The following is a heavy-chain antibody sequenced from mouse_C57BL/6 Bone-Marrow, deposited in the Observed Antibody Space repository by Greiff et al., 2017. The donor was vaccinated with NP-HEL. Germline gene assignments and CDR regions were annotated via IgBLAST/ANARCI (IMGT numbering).Heavy chain of an antibody. V-gene: IGHV5-17*01. J-gene: IGHJ2*01. CDR2: ISSGSSTI. CDR3: ASEGRGYFDY. CDR1: GFTFSDYG. Sequence: EVKLMESGGGLVKPGGSLKLSCAASGFTFSDYGMHWVRQAPEKGLEWVAYISSGSSTIYYADTVKGRFTISRDNAKNTLFLQMTSLRSEDTAMYYCASEGRGYFDYWGQGTTLTVSS. D-gene: IGHD3-3*01.